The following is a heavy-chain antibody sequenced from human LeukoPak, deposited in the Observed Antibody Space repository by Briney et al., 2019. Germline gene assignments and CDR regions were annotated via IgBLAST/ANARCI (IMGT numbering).Heavy chain of an antibody. J-gene: IGHJ5*02. CDR2: INPNSGGT. Sequence: ASVKVSCKASEYTFTGYYMHWVRQAPGQGLEWMGWINPNSGGTNYAQKFQGRVTMTRDTSISTAYMELSRLRSDDTAVYYCARERYSSSLNWFDPWGQGTLVTVSS. CDR1: EYTFTGYY. D-gene: IGHD6-13*01. V-gene: IGHV1-2*02. CDR3: ARERYSSSLNWFDP.